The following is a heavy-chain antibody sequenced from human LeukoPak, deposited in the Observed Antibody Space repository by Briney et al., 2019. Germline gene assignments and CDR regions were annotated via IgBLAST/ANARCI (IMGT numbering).Heavy chain of an antibody. CDR1: GGSISIYY. D-gene: IGHD3-10*01. CDR2: IYYSGST. Sequence: PSETLSLTCTVSGGSISIYYWSWIRQPPGKGLEWIGYIYYSGSTNYNPSLKSRVTISVDTSKNQFSLKLSSVTAADTAVYYCARDGLGFGPWGQGTMVTVSS. J-gene: IGHJ4*02. V-gene: IGHV4-59*01. CDR3: ARDGLGFGP.